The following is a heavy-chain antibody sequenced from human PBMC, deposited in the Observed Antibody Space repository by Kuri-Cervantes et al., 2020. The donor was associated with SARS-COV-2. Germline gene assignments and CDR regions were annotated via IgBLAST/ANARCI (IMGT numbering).Heavy chain of an antibody. J-gene: IGHJ4*02. V-gene: IGHV1-18*01. D-gene: IGHD4-17*01. CDR3: ARERSTLFSFDY. CDR1: GYTFTSYG. Sequence: ASVKVSCKASGYTFTSYGISWVRQAPGQGLEWMGWISAYNGNTNYAQKLQGRVTMTTDTSTSTAYMELRSLRSDDTAVFYCARERSTLFSFDYWAQGTLVTVSS. CDR2: ISAYNGNT.